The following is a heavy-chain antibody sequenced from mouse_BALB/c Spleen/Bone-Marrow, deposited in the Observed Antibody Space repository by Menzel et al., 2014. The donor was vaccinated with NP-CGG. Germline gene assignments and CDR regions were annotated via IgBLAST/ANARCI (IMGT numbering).Heavy chain of an antibody. CDR1: GFSLTNYG. V-gene: IGHV2-6-1*01. CDR3: ARHRYYAMDY. CDR2: IWSDGST. Sequence: VKLVESGPGLVAPSQSLSITCTISGFSLTNYGVHWVRPPPGKGLEWLVVIWSDGSTTYNSALKSRLSISKDNSKSQVFLKMNSLQTDDTAMYYCARHRYYAMDYWGQGTSVTVSS. J-gene: IGHJ4*01.